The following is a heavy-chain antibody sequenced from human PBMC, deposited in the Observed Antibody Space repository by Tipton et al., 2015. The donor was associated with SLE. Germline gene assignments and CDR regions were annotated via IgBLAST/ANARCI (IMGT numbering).Heavy chain of an antibody. J-gene: IGHJ3*02. CDR3: AKDLLGSSWYHDAFDI. D-gene: IGHD6-13*01. CDR1: GFTFSSYA. V-gene: IGHV3-23*01. Sequence: SLRLSCAASGFTFSSYAMSWVRQAPGKGLEWVSAISGSGGSTYYADSVKGRFTISRDNSKNTLYLQMNSLRAEDTAVYYCAKDLLGSSWYHDAFDIWGQGTMVTVSS. CDR2: ISGSGGST.